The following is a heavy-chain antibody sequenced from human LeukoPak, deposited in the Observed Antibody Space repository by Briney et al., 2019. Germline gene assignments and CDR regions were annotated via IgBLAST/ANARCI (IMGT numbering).Heavy chain of an antibody. CDR2: IWHDGSNK. V-gene: IGHV3-33*01. CDR1: GFTFSSYG. J-gene: IGHJ3*02. D-gene: IGHD2-15*01. Sequence: GGSLRLSCAASGFTFSSYGMHWVRQAPGKGLEWVAVIWHDGSNKYYADSVKGRFTISRDNSKNTLYLQMNSLRAEDTAVYYCARQEDVVAVAATYDAFDIWGQGTMVTVSS. CDR3: ARQEDVVAVAATYDAFDI.